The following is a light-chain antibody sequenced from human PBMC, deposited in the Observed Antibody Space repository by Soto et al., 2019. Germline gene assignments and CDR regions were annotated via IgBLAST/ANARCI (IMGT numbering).Light chain of an antibody. V-gene: IGKV3-20*01. Sequence: EIVLTQSPGTLSLSPGERATLSCRASQSVSSSYLAWYQQKPGQAPRLLIYGASSRATGIPDRFSGSGSGIDFTLTISRLEPEDFAVYYCQQYGSSQTFAQGTKVEIK. J-gene: IGKJ1*01. CDR3: QQYGSSQT. CDR2: GAS. CDR1: QSVSSSY.